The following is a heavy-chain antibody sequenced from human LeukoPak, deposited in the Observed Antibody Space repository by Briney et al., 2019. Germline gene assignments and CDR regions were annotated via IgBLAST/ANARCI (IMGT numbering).Heavy chain of an antibody. CDR1: GSTFSSYG. J-gene: IGHJ6*03. CDR2: IRHDGINK. V-gene: IGHV3-30*02. CDR3: ARVARGDYYYYYMDV. D-gene: IGHD3-10*01. Sequence: GGSLRLSCAASGSTFSSYGMHWVRQAPGKGLEWVAFIRHDGINKYYADSVKGRFTISRDNAKNTLYLQMNSLRAEDTALYYCARVARGDYYYYYMDVWGKRTTVTVSS.